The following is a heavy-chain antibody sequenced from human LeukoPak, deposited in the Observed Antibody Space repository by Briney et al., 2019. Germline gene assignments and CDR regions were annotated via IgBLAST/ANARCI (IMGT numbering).Heavy chain of an antibody. D-gene: IGHD5-24*01. CDR1: GFTVSSNY. V-gene: IGHV3-53*01. J-gene: IGHJ6*02. CDR2: IYSGGST. Sequence: GGSLRLSCAASGFTVSSNYMSWVRQAPGKGLEWVSVIYSGGSTYYAESVKGRFTISRDNSKNTLYLQMNSLRAEDTAVYYCARDFRGYYYGMDVWGQGTTVTVSS. CDR3: ARDFRGYYYGMDV.